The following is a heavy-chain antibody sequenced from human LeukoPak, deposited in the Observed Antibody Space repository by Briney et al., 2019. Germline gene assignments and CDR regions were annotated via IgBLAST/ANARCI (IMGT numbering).Heavy chain of an antibody. Sequence: GGSLRLSCAASGFTFSSYAMSWVRQAPGKGLEWVSGISKGGIRTYYTDSVKGRLTISRDNSKNTLYLQMNSLRAEDTAVYYCAKDKWSDSSSPDVFDIWGQGTMVTVSS. J-gene: IGHJ3*02. CDR2: ISKGGIRT. CDR1: GFTFSSYA. CDR3: AKDKWSDSSSPDVFDI. D-gene: IGHD6-13*01. V-gene: IGHV3-23*03.